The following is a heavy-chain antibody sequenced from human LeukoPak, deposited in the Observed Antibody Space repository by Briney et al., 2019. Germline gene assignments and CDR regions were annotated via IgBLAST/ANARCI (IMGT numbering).Heavy chain of an antibody. CDR3: STRVRAYSYEALDI. V-gene: IGHV3-21*06. CDR2: TSSTSNHR. J-gene: IGHJ3*02. D-gene: IGHD2-21*01. CDR1: GFSVRSFC. Sequence: VWSLRLSCAASGFSVRSFCMSWVRQAPGKGLEWVAATSSTSNHRYHAYSVKGRFSISRDNDKNSLFLQMNSLRAEDTALYDCSTRVRAYSYEALDIWGQGTMLTVCS.